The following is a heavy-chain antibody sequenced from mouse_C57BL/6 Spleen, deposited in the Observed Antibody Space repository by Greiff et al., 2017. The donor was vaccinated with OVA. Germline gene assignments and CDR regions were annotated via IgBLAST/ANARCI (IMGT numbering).Heavy chain of an antibody. J-gene: IGHJ2*01. D-gene: IGHD1-1*01. CDR1: GYSFTDYN. CDR3: AAHYYGSSFLDY. Sequence: VQLKESGPELVKPGASVKISCKASGYSFTDYNMNWVKQSNGKSLEWIGVINPNYGTTSYNQKFKGKATLTVDQSSSTAYMQLNSLTSEDSAVYYCAAHYYGSSFLDYWGQGTTLTVSS. CDR2: INPNYGTT. V-gene: IGHV1-39*01.